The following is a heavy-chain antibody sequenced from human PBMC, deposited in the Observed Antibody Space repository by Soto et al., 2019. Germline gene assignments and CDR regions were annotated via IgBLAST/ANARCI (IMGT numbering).Heavy chain of an antibody. CDR3: ARDGWFGEFPKYNWFDP. CDR1: GGSISSYS. J-gene: IGHJ5*02. D-gene: IGHD3-10*01. CDR2: IYYSGST. Sequence: PSETLSLTCTVSGGSISSYSWSWIRQPPGKGLEWIGYIYYSGSTNYNPSLKSRVTISVDTSKNQFSLKLSSVTAADTAVYYCARDGWFGEFPKYNWFDPWGQGTLVTVSS. V-gene: IGHV4-59*01.